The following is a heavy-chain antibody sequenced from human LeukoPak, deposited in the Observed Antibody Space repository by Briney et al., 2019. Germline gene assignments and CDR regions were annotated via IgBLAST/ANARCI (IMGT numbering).Heavy chain of an antibody. CDR2: IYYNGNT. D-gene: IGHD1-26*01. Sequence: SETLSLTCSVSGDSMSSYYWNWIRRPPGKGLEWIGYIYYNGNTNYSPSLKSRVTMSVDTSKNLFSLKVSSVTAADTAVYYCARGRSNYYGMDVWGQGTTVTVSS. CDR3: ARGRSNYYGMDV. J-gene: IGHJ6*02. V-gene: IGHV4-59*01. CDR1: GDSMSSYY.